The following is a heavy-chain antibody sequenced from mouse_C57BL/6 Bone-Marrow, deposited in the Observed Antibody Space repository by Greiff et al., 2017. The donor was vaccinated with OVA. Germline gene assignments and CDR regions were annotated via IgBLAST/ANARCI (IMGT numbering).Heavy chain of an antibody. CDR1: GFTITDDY. CDR2: IVPENGDT. CDR3: TLYGKRGRWYFDV. V-gene: IGHV14-4*01. Sequence: EVQLQQSGVELVRPGASVKLSCTASGFTITDDYMHWVKQRPEQGLEWIGWIVPENGDTEYASKFQGKATITADTSSNTAYLQLSSLTSEDAAVYYCTLYGKRGRWYFDVWGTGTTVTVSS. J-gene: IGHJ1*03. D-gene: IGHD2-1*01.